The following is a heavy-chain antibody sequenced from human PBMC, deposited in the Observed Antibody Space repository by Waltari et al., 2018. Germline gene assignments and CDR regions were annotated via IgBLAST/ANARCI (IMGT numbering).Heavy chain of an antibody. CDR2: INPNSGGT. CDR1: GYTFTGYY. Sequence: QVQLVQSGAEVKKPGASVKVSCKASGYTFTGYYMHWVRPATGQGPEWMGRINPNSGGTNYAQKFQGSVTMTGDTSISTAYMDLSRLRSDDTAVYYCARQNCGGGTCDKWEYYYYSGMDVWGQGTAVTVSS. J-gene: IGHJ6*02. CDR3: ARQNCGGGTCDKWEYYYYSGMDV. D-gene: IGHD2-15*01. V-gene: IGHV1-2*06.